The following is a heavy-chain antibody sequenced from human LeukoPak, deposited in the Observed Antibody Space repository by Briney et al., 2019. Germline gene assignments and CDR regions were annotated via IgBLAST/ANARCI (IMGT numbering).Heavy chain of an antibody. CDR1: GGSISSSSYY. D-gene: IGHD3-10*01. V-gene: IGHV4-39*07. CDR2: IYYSGST. CDR3: ARGLTMVRGSLGFDP. Sequence: SETLSLTCTVSGGSISSSSYYRGWIRQPPGKGLEWIGSIYYSGSTYYNPSLKSRVTISVDTSKNQFSLKLSSVTAADTAVYYCARGLTMVRGSLGFDPWGQGTLVTVSS. J-gene: IGHJ5*02.